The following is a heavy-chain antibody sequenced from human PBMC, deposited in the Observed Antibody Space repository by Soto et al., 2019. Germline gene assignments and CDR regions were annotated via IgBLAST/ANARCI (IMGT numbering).Heavy chain of an antibody. CDR1: GFTFSSYA. V-gene: IGHV3-30-3*01. CDR2: ISYDGSNK. CDR3: ARGKDMATISKRFNFDY. J-gene: IGHJ4*02. D-gene: IGHD5-12*01. Sequence: RVRSLRLSCAAFGFTFSSYAMHWVRQAPGKGLEWVAVISYDGSNKYYADSVKGRFTISRDNSKNTLYLQMNSLRAEDTAVYYCARGKDMATISKRFNFDYWGQGTLVSVSS.